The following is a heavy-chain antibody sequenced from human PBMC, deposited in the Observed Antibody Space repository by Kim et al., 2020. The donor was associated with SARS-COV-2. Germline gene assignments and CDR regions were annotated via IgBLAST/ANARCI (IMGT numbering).Heavy chain of an antibody. CDR2: ISYDGSDK. Sequence: GGSLRLFCAASGFTFSRYTMHWVRQAPGKGLEWVATISYDGSDKYYADSVKGRFTISRDNSKNTLFLQMNSLRAEDTAVYYCARVTNAWFGECANYYYQYGLDVWGQGTTVTVSS. D-gene: IGHD3-10*01. V-gene: IGHV3-30*04. J-gene: IGHJ6*02. CDR3: ARVTNAWFGECANYYYQYGLDV. CDR1: GFTFSRYT.